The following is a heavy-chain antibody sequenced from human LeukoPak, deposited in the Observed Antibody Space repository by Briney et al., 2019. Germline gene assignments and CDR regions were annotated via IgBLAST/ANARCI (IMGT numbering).Heavy chain of an antibody. D-gene: IGHD3-9*01. CDR2: ISSSSRYI. CDR1: GFTFSNYS. CDR3: ARGPRDDILTGYPTGGYFDY. J-gene: IGHJ4*02. Sequence: GGPLRLSCAASGFTFSNYSMNWVRQAPGKGLEWVSSISSSSRYIYYADSVKGRFTISRDNTKNSLYLQMNSLRAEDTAVYFCARGPRDDILTGYPTGGYFDYWGQGTLVTVSS. V-gene: IGHV3-21*01.